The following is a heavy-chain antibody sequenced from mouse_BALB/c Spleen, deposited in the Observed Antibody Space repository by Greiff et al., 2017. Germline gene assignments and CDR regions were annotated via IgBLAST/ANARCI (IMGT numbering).Heavy chain of an antibody. D-gene: IGHD1-1*01. CDR2: IYPGNSDT. Sequence: EVQLQQSGTVLARPGASVKMSCKASGYTFTSYWMHWVKQRPGQGLEWIGAIYPGNSDTSYNQKFKGKAKLTAVTSTSTAYMELSSLTNEDSAVYYCTRGSSYLYAMDYWGQGTSVTVSS. CDR1: GYTFTSYW. CDR3: TRGSSYLYAMDY. V-gene: IGHV1-5*01. J-gene: IGHJ4*01.